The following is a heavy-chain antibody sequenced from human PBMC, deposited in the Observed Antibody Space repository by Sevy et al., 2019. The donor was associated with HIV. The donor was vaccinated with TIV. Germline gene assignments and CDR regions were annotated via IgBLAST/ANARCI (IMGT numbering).Heavy chain of an antibody. CDR1: GYNFNAFW. CDR3: VRGGHLPIDAFDI. J-gene: IGHJ3*02. Sequence: GESLKISCKASGYNFNAFWIGWVRQIPGKGLEWMGILFPGNSGTRSFRGQVTVSVDKSVNTAYLHWGSLRASDSAIYFCVRGGHLPIDAFDIWGQGTVVTVSS. CDR2: LFPGNSGT. D-gene: IGHD2-15*01. V-gene: IGHV5-51*01.